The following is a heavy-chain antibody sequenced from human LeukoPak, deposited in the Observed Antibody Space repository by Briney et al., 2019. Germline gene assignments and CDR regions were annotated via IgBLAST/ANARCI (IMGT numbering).Heavy chain of an antibody. CDR3: AGRGHRYSRD. CDR1: GDSVSSGY. Sequence: SETLSLICNVSGDSVSSGYRSWIRQSPGKGLEWIGFIQDSGITDYNPSLKSRLYMSVDISKNQFSLNLRSVTAADTAVYYCAGRGHRYSRDWGQGILVTISS. V-gene: IGHV4-4*09. D-gene: IGHD2-15*01. CDR2: IQDSGIT. J-gene: IGHJ1*01.